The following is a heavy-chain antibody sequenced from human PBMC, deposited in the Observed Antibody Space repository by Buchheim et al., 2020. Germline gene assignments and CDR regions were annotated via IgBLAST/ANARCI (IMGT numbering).Heavy chain of an antibody. D-gene: IGHD6-19*01. Sequence: EIQLVESGGGLVQPGGSLRLSCAASGFTFSSYTLNWVRQAPGKGLEWVASISSGRGTIYYADSVKGRFTISSDNAKNSLSLQMNNLRVDDTAVYYCGREASTGWYVAYWGQETL. J-gene: IGHJ4*02. CDR3: GREASTGWYVAY. CDR2: ISSGRGTI. V-gene: IGHV3-48*01. CDR1: GFTFSSYT.